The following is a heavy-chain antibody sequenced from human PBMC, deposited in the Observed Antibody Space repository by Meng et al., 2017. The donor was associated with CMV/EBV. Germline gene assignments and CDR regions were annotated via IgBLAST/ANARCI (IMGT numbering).Heavy chain of an antibody. CDR3: SYRYYFDY. CDR1: GFTVSGNH. D-gene: IGHD3-16*02. CDR2: IYNDDST. J-gene: IGHJ4*02. V-gene: IGHV3-53*01. Sequence: GGSLRLSCAASGFTVSGNHMSWVRQAPGKGLEWISVIYNDDSTHYVDSVKGQFTISRDDSKNTPYLQMNSLRAEDTAVYYCSYRYYFDYWGQGTMVTVSS.